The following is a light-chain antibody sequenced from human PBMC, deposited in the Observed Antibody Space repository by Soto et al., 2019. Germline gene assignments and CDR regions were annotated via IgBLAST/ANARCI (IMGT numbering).Light chain of an antibody. V-gene: IGKV2-28*01. CDR3: MQAVQTPRT. Sequence: DIVLTQSPLSLPVTPGEPASISCRSSQSLLHSNGNSYLDWYLQKPGQSPQLLIYSGSIRVSGVPDRFSGSGSGSDFTLKITRVEAEDVGVYYCMQAVQTPRTFGQGTKVEIK. CDR1: QSLLHSNGNSY. J-gene: IGKJ1*01. CDR2: SGS.